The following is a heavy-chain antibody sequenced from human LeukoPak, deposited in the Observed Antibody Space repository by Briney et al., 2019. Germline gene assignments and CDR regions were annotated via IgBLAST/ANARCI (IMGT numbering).Heavy chain of an antibody. CDR3: ARRTRRFDP. CDR2: ISSSGSTI. V-gene: IGHV3-11*04. J-gene: IGHJ5*02. CDR1: RFTFSDYY. Sequence: GGSLRLSCAASRFTFSDYYMSWMRQAPGKGLGWVSYISSSGSTIYYADPVKGRFTISRDNAKNSLYLQMNSMRAEFAALYYCARRTRRFDPWDQGTLVTVSS.